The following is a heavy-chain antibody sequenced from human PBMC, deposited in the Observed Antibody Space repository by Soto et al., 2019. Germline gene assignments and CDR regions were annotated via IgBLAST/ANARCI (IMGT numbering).Heavy chain of an antibody. Sequence: PGGSLRLSCAASGFAFNAYTMNWVRQAPGKGLEWVSSISSGGDYIYYADSVKGRFTISRDNAKNSLYLQMNSLRAEDTALYYCARFERGDTSDGMDVCGQGPTVTVYS. CDR2: ISSGGDYI. D-gene: IGHD5-18*01. CDR3: ARFERGDTSDGMDV. CDR1: GFAFNAYT. V-gene: IGHV3-21*01. J-gene: IGHJ6*02.